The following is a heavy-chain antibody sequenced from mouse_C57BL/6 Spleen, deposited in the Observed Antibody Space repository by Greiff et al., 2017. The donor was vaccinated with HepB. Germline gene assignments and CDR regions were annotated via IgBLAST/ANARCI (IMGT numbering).Heavy chain of an antibody. J-gene: IGHJ2*01. D-gene: IGHD1-1*01. Sequence: DVKLVESGGGLVKPGGSLKLSCAASGFTFSSYTMSWVRQTPEKRLEWVATISGGGGNTYYPDSVKGRFTISRDNAKNTLYLQMSSLRSEDTALYYCARHIYFDYWGQGTTLTVSS. CDR2: ISGGGGNT. CDR1: GFTFSSYT. V-gene: IGHV5-9*01. CDR3: ARHIYFDY.